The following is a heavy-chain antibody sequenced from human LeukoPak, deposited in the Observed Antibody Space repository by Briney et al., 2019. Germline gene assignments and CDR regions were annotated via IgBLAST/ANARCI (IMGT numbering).Heavy chain of an antibody. Sequence: PGGSLRLSCAASGFTFSSYSMNWVRQAPGKGLEWVSSISSSSSYIYYADSVKGRFTISRDNAKNSLYLQMNSLRAEDTAVYYCARDSIPETRGFDYWGQGTLVTVSS. CDR2: ISSSSSYI. D-gene: IGHD1-14*01. V-gene: IGHV3-21*01. J-gene: IGHJ4*02. CDR1: GFTFSSYS. CDR3: ARDSIPETRGFDY.